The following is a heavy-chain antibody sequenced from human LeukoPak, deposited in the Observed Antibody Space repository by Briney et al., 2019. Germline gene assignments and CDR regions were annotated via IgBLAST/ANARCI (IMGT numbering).Heavy chain of an antibody. CDR2: IYSGGST. Sequence: PGGSLRLSCAASGFTFSSSAMSWVRQAPGKGLEWVSVIYSGGSTYYADSVKGRFTISRDNSKNTLYLQMNSLRAEDTAVYYCARDKKGPYYYYGMDVWGQGTTVTVSS. CDR3: ARDKKGPYYYYGMDV. V-gene: IGHV3-53*01. CDR1: GFTFSSSA. J-gene: IGHJ6*02.